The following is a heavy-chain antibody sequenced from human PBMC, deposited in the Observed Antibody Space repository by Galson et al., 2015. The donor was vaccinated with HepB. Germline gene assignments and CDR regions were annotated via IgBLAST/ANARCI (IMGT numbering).Heavy chain of an antibody. CDR1: GFSFDGSA. J-gene: IGHJ4*02. CDR2: IRSKTSNYAT. V-gene: IGHV3-73*01. D-gene: IGHD1-26*01. Sequence: SLRLSCAGSGFSFDGSAIDWGRQPSGKGPEWIGRIRSKTSNYATLYSPSLKGTFLIASDVAKNMANLHMTNMKIEDTAVYFCCRLGDFSGFSSKWGQGTLVTVSS. CDR3: CRLGDFSGFSSK.